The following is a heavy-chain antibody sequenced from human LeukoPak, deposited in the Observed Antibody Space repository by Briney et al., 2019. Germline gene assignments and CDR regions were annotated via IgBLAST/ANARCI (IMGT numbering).Heavy chain of an antibody. CDR3: ARAGRGLQWLVYYYMDV. J-gene: IGHJ6*03. Sequence: ASVKVFCKASGYTFTGYYMHWVRQAPGQGLEWMGWINPNSGGTNYAQKFQGRVTMTRDTSISTAYMELSRLRSDDTAVYYCARAGRGLQWLVYYYMDVWGKGTTVTVSS. CDR1: GYTFTGYY. CDR2: INPNSGGT. V-gene: IGHV1-2*02. D-gene: IGHD6-19*01.